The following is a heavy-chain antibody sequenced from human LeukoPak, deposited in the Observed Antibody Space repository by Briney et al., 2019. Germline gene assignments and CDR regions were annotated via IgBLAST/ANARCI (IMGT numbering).Heavy chain of an antibody. V-gene: IGHV3-30*02. Sequence: GGSLRLSCAASGFTFSGYGMHWVRQAPGKGLERVSFIRYDESNKFYADSVKGRFTISRDNSKNTLYLQMNSLKIDDTAVYYCAGHGPGVAADKDFWGQGTLVTVSS. D-gene: IGHD6-13*01. CDR2: IRYDESNK. J-gene: IGHJ4*02. CDR1: GFTFSGYG. CDR3: AGHGPGVAADKDF.